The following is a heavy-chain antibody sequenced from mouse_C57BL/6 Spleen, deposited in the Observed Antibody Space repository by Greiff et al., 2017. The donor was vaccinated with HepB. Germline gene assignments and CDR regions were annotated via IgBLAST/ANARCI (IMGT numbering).Heavy chain of an antibody. V-gene: IGHV1-80*01. Sequence: QVQLQQSGAELVKPGASVKISCKASGYAFSSYWMNWVKQRPGKGLEWIGQIYPGDGDTNYNGKFKGKATLTADKSSSTAYMQRSSLTSEDSAVYFCAREGGYYGSSSFAYWGQGTLVTVSA. CDR1: GYAFSSYW. CDR3: AREGGYYGSSSFAY. J-gene: IGHJ3*01. D-gene: IGHD1-1*01. CDR2: IYPGDGDT.